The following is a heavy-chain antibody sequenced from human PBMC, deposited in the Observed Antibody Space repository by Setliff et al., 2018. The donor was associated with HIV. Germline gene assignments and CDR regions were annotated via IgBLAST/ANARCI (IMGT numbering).Heavy chain of an antibody. CDR2: INPGDSDT. V-gene: IGHV5-51*01. Sequence: PGESLKISCKTSGYNFATYYITWVRQMPGKGLEWIGRINPGDSDTGYSPSFQGQVTISADKSISTTYLQWNSLKASDTAMYYCARRPSTYYQMDVWGKGTTVTVSS. J-gene: IGHJ6*03. CDR1: GYNFATYY. CDR3: ARRPSTYYQMDV.